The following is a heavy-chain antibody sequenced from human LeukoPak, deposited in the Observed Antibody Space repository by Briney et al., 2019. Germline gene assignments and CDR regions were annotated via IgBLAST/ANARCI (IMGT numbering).Heavy chain of an antibody. Sequence: EASVKVSCKASGYTFTSYDINWVRQATGQGLEWMGWMSPNSGNTGYAQKFQDRVTMTRDTSISTAYMELSSLRSEDTAVYYCAREGETNSELPSYWGQGTLVTVSS. CDR3: AREGETNSELPSY. V-gene: IGHV1-8*01. CDR2: MSPNSGNT. J-gene: IGHJ4*02. D-gene: IGHD3-16*01. CDR1: GYTFTSYD.